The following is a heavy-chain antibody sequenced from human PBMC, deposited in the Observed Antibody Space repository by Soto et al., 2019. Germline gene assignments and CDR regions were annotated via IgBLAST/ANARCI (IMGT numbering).Heavy chain of an antibody. J-gene: IGHJ4*02. CDR3: SKDGEAGDANWGIDY. CDR2: ISYDGSNK. CDR1: GFTFSSYG. Sequence: GGSLRLSCAASGFTFSSYGMHWVRQAPGKGLEWVAVISYDGSNKYYADSVKGRFTISRNNSKHTLYLQMNSLRAEDTAVYYCSKDGEAGDANWGIDYWGQGTLVTVSS. V-gene: IGHV3-30*18. D-gene: IGHD3-16*01.